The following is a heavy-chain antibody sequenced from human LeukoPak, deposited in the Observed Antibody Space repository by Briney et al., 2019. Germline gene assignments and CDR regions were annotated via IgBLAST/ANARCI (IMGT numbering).Heavy chain of an antibody. D-gene: IGHD5-18*01. J-gene: IGHJ3*02. CDR1: GGSVSTLDYY. CDR2: IYNTGRT. CDR3: AKDSYDDAFDI. V-gene: IGHV4-61*08. Sequence: SETLSLTCTVSGGSVSTLDYYWNWIRQPPGKGLEWIGYIYNTGRTNYNPSLKSRVTISVDTSKNAFSLKLSSLIAADTAVYYCAKDSYDDAFDIWGQGTMVTVSS.